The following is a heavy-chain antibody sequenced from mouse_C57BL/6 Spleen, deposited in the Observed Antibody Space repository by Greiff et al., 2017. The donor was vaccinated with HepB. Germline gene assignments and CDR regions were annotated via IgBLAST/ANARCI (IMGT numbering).Heavy chain of an antibody. V-gene: IGHV1-55*01. CDR3: ARFDYYGSSYWYFDV. CDR2: IYPGSGST. D-gene: IGHD1-1*01. CDR1: GYTFTSYW. Sequence: VQLQQSGAELVKPGASVKMSCKASGYTFTSYWITWVKQRPGQGLGWIGDIYPGSGSTNYNEKFKSKATLTVDTSSSTAYMQLSSLTSEDSAVYYCARFDYYGSSYWYFDVWGTGTTVTVSS. J-gene: IGHJ1*03.